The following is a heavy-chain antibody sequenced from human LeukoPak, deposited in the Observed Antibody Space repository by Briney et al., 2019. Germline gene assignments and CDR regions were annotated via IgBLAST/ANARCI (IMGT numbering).Heavy chain of an antibody. CDR2: MNPNSGNT. Sequence: ASVKVSRKASGYTYTSYDINWVRQATGQGLEWMGWMNPNSGNTGYAQKFQGRVTMTRNTSISTAYMELSSLRSEDTAVYYCARAYYDYVWGSYRYEDCWGQGTLATVSS. CDR1: GYTYTSYD. D-gene: IGHD3-16*02. CDR3: ARAYYDYVWGSYRYEDC. J-gene: IGHJ4*02. V-gene: IGHV1-8*01.